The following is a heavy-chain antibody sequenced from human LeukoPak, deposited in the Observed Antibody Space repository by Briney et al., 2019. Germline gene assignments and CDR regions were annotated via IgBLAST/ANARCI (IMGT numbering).Heavy chain of an antibody. CDR2: FDPEDGET. Sequence: VASVKVSCKVSGYTLTELSMHWVRQAPGKGLEWMGGFDPEDGETIYAQKFQGRVTMTEDTSTDTAYMELSSLRSEDTAVYYCATKVAYLTVRGNKYNWFDPWGQGTLVTVSS. V-gene: IGHV1-24*01. CDR1: GYTLTELS. CDR3: ATKVAYLTVRGNKYNWFDP. J-gene: IGHJ5*02. D-gene: IGHD3-10*01.